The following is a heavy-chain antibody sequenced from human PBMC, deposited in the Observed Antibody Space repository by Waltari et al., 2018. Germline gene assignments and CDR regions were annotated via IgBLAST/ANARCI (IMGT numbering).Heavy chain of an antibody. V-gene: IGHV4-38-2*02. D-gene: IGHD3-10*01. CDR1: GYSISTSYY. CDR2: IYRSGTT. CDR3: ARLGVSGNYGTGSGYDY. J-gene: IGHJ4*02. Sequence: QVQLQQSGPGLVKPSETLSLTCTVSGYSISTSYYWGWIRQPPGQGLEWIGCIYRSGTTCYNPSLKSRVTISRDTSNNQFSLKLTSVTAADTAVYYCARLGVSGNYGTGSGYDYWGQGTLVTVSS.